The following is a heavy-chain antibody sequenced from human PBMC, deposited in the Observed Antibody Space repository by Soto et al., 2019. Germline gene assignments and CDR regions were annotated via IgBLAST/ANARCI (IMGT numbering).Heavy chain of an antibody. J-gene: IGHJ4*02. Sequence: ASVKVSCKASGYSFTSYGISWVRQAPGQGLEWMGWISAYNGNTKYTQKLQGRVTMTTDTSTSTAYMELRGLRSDDTAVYYCARDTIFGVVNLDYWGQGTLVTVSS. CDR1: GYSFTSYG. D-gene: IGHD3-3*01. V-gene: IGHV1-18*04. CDR3: ARDTIFGVVNLDY. CDR2: ISAYNGNT.